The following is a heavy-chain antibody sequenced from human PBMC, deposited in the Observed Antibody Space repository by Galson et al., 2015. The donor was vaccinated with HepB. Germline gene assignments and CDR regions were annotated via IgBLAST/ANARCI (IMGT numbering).Heavy chain of an antibody. J-gene: IGHJ4*02. D-gene: IGHD1-26*01. CDR1: GTSFSSYG. Sequence: SLRLSCAASGTSFSSYGMHWVRQAPGKGLEWVAAISLDGSKKYSADSVKGRFTISRDNSKNTLYLQMNSLRVEDTAVYYCAKERNGGDLLLGLDYWGQGTLVTVSS. CDR2: ISLDGSKK. CDR3: AKERNGGDLLLGLDY. V-gene: IGHV3-33*05.